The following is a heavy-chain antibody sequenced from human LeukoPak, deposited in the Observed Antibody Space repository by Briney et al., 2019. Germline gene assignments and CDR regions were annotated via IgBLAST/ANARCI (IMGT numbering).Heavy chain of an antibody. V-gene: IGHV3-21*01. J-gene: IGHJ3*02. D-gene: IGHD3-3*01. Sequence: GGSLRLSCAASGFTFSSYSMNWVRQAPGKGLEGVSSISSSSSYIYYADSVKGRFTISRDNAKNSLYLQMNSLRAEDTAVYYCARVFRPSLTVFIIRCAFDIWGQGTMVTVSS. CDR1: GFTFSSYS. CDR2: ISSSSSYI. CDR3: ARVFRPSLTVFIIRCAFDI.